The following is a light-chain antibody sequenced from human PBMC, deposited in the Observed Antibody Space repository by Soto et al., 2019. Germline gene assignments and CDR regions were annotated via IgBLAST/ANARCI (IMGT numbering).Light chain of an antibody. Sequence: QSALTQPASVSGSPGQSITISCTGTSSDIGAYKYVSWYQQHPGKAPKLMIYDVSNRPSGVSYRFSGSKSGNTASLTISGLQAEDEADYYCSSYTSSSTRVFGTGTKLTVL. CDR1: SSDIGAYKY. CDR2: DVS. J-gene: IGLJ1*01. CDR3: SSYTSSSTRV. V-gene: IGLV2-14*01.